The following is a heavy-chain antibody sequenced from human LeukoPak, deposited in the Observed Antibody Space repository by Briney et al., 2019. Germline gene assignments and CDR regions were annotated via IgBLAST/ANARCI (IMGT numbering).Heavy chain of an antibody. CDR3: ARQYYYDSSGYYRGRGDY. D-gene: IGHD3-22*01. V-gene: IGHV1-69*13. J-gene: IGHJ4*02. CDR1: GGTFSSYA. Sequence: GASVKVSCKASGGTFSSYAISWVRQAPGQGLEWMGGIIPIFGTANYAQKFQGRVTITADESTSTAYMELSSLRSEDTAVYYCARQYYYDSSGYYRGRGDYWGQGTLVTVSS. CDR2: IIPIFGTA.